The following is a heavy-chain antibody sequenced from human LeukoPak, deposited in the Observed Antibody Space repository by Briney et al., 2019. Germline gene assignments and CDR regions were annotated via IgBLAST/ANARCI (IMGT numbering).Heavy chain of an antibody. CDR1: GYTFTSYY. CDR3: AREPPSRGTTGTEWVDY. D-gene: IGHD1-1*01. Sequence: ASVKVSCKASGYTFTSYYMHWVRQAPGQGLEWMGIINPSGGSTSYAQKFQGRVTMTRDTSTSTVYMELSSLRSEDTAVYYCAREPPSRGTTGTEWVDYWGQGTLVTVSS. V-gene: IGHV1-46*01. CDR2: INPSGGST. J-gene: IGHJ4*02.